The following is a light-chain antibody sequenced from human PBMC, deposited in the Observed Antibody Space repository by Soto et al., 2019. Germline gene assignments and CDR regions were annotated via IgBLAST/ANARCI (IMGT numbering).Light chain of an antibody. CDR2: GAS. J-gene: IGKJ2*01. Sequence: EILMTQSPATLSVSPGERSIVSCRASQRIRDNLAWYQQTPGRAPRLLIYGASIRATGVPARFSGSGSGTEFALTISSLQSEDFAVYYCQQYDYWPPYTFGQGTKVEIK. CDR3: QQYDYWPPYT. V-gene: IGKV3-15*01. CDR1: QRIRDN.